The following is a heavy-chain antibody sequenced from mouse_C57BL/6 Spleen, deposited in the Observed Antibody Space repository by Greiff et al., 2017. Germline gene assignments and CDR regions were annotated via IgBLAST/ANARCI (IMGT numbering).Heavy chain of an antibody. D-gene: IGHD1-1*01. CDR1: GYTFTSYW. CDR3: ARGEAYYYGSSYYFDV. CDR2: IDPNSGGT. Sequence: QVQLQQPGAELVKPGASVKLSCKASGYTFTSYWMHWVKQRTGRGLEWIGRIDPNSGGTKYKEKFKSKATLTVDKPSSTAYMQLSSLTSEDSAVSYCARGEAYYYGSSYYFDVWGTGTTVTVSS. J-gene: IGHJ1*03. V-gene: IGHV1-72*01.